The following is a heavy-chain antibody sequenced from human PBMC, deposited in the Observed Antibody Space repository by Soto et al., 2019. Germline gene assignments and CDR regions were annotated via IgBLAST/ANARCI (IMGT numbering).Heavy chain of an antibody. Sequence: PGGSLRLSCVFSEVSFSTFWMNWVRQAPGKGLEWVANINQDGSEKYYVDSVKGRFTISRDNAKNSLYLQMNSLRDEYTAIYFCVRDHLWAFDYWGQGLLFTVSS. V-gene: IGHV3-7*01. CDR2: INQDGSEK. D-gene: IGHD3-3*02. CDR3: VRDHLWAFDY. CDR1: EVSFSTFW. J-gene: IGHJ4*02.